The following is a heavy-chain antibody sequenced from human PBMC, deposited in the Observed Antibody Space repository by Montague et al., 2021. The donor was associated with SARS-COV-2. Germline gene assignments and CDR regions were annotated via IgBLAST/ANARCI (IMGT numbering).Heavy chain of an antibody. J-gene: IGHJ1*01. Sequence: SETLSLTCTVSGGSIGNSVYYWGWVRQPPGKGLEWIGSIYYTGSTYYNPSLKSRLTISVDTSENQFSLNLRSMTAADTAVYYCARHPQHWGQGTLVTVSS. CDR3: ARHPQH. V-gene: IGHV4-39*01. CDR2: IYYTGST. CDR1: GGSIGNSVYY.